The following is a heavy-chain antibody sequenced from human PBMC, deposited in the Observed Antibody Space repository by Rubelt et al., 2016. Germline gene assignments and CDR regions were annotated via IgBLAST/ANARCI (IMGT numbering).Heavy chain of an antibody. CDR2: INPRGGSQ. CDR3: ARVSGYDPFYDYGMDV. J-gene: IGHJ6*02. D-gene: IGHD5-12*01. CDR1: GYTFTSHY. Sequence: QVQLVQSGAEVKKPGASVKVSCKASGYTFTSHYMHWVRQAPGQGLEWMGIINPRGGSQSYAQKSQGRVPMTTDPSTGTAYMGLRSLRSADTAVYYCARVSGYDPFYDYGMDVWGQGTTVTVSS. V-gene: IGHV1-46*01.